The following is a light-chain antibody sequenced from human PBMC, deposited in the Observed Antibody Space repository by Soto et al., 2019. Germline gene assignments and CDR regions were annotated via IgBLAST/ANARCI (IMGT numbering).Light chain of an antibody. CDR3: QQYNSYPVT. CDR2: KAS. Sequence: DIQMTQSPSTLSASVGDRVTITCRASQSISSWLAWYQQKPGKAPKVLIYKASSLESGVPARFSGSGSGTDFTLTISSLQPDDFATYYCQQYNSYPVTFGQGTKVEIK. J-gene: IGKJ1*01. V-gene: IGKV1-5*03. CDR1: QSISSW.